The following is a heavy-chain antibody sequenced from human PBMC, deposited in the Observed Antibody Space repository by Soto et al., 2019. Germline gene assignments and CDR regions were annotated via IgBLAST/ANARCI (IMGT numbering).Heavy chain of an antibody. D-gene: IGHD6-19*01. CDR2: ISSSGSTI. CDR3: AREQWLVPGDAFDI. V-gene: IGHV3-11*01. CDR1: GFTFSDYY. J-gene: IGHJ3*02. Sequence: AGGSLRLSCAASGFTFSDYYMSWIRQAPGKGLEWVSYISSSGSTIYYADSVKGRFTISRDNAKNSLYLQMNSLRAEDTAVYYCAREQWLVPGDAFDIWGQGTMVTVSS.